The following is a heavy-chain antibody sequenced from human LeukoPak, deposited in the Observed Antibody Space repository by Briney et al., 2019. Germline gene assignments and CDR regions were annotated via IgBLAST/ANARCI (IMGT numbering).Heavy chain of an antibody. V-gene: IGHV1-69*13. CDR1: GGTFISYA. CDR2: IIPIFGTA. Sequence: ASVKVSCKASGGTFISYAISWVRQAPGQGLEWMGGIIPIFGTANYAQKFQGRVTITADESTSTAYVELSSLRSEDTAVYYCARDHDYYYMDVWGKGTTVTISS. CDR3: ARDHDYYYMDV. J-gene: IGHJ6*03.